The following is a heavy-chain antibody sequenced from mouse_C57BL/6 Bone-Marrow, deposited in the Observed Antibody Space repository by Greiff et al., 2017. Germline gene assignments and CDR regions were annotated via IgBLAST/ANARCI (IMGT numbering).Heavy chain of an antibody. D-gene: IGHD2-5*01. Sequence: VQLKQSGPELVKPGASVKISCKASGYSFTGYYMNWVKQSPEKSLEWIGEINPSTGGTTYNQKFKAKATLTVDKSSSTAYMQLKSLTSEDSAVYYCARSGSNYAWFAYWGQGTLVTVSA. J-gene: IGHJ3*01. V-gene: IGHV1-42*01. CDR1: GYSFTGYY. CDR3: ARSGSNYAWFAY. CDR2: INPSTGGT.